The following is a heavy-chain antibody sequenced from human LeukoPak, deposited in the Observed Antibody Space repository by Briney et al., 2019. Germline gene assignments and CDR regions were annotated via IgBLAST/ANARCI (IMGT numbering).Heavy chain of an antibody. CDR3: AREASTYYDYVWGSYREDFDY. J-gene: IGHJ4*02. D-gene: IGHD3-16*02. CDR2: INPNSGGT. Sequence: ASVKVSCKASGYTFTGYYMHWVRQAPGQGLEWMGRINPNSGGTNYAQKFRGRVTMTRDTSISTAYMELSRLRSDDTAVYYCAREASTYYDYVWGSYREDFDYWGQGTLVTVSS. V-gene: IGHV1-2*06. CDR1: GYTFTGYY.